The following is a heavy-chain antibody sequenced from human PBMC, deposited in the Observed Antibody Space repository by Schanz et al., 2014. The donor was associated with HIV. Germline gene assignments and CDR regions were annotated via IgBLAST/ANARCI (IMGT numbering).Heavy chain of an antibody. Sequence: EVQLVESEGGLVQPGGSLRLSCAASGFTFSDSAMQWVRQAPGKGLEWVGRIRNKAFRYTTAYGASVQGRFTISRDDSKNTAYLQMNSLKAEDTAMYYCIRHVEYLRSYWGQGTLVTVSS. V-gene: IGHV3-73*02. CDR3: IRHVEYLRSY. J-gene: IGHJ4*02. CDR2: IRNKAFRYTT. D-gene: IGHD3-9*01. CDR1: GFTFSDSA.